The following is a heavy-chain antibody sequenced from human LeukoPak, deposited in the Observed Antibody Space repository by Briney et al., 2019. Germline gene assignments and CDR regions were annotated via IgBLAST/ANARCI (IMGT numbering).Heavy chain of an antibody. CDR2: IYHSGST. Sequence: SETLSLTCAVSGGFISSSNWWSWVRQPPGKGLEWIGEIYHSGSTNYNPSLKSRVTISVDKSKNQFSLKLSSVTAADTAVYYCARADCSSTSCYTHNWFDPWGQGTLVTVSS. V-gene: IGHV4-4*02. D-gene: IGHD2-2*02. CDR1: GGFISSSNW. J-gene: IGHJ5*02. CDR3: ARADCSSTSCYTHNWFDP.